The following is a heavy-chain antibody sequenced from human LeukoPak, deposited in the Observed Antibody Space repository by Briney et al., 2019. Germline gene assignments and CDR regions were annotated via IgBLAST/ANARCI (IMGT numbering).Heavy chain of an antibody. Sequence: GGSLRLSCAASGFTFSSYGMHWVRQAPGKGLEGVAVISYDGSNKYYADSVKGRFTISRDNSKNTLYLQMNSLRAEDTAVYYCAKALEDTAIGYWGQGTLVTVSS. CDR3: AKALEDTAIGY. CDR1: GFTFSSYG. V-gene: IGHV3-30*18. J-gene: IGHJ4*02. CDR2: ISYDGSNK. D-gene: IGHD5-18*01.